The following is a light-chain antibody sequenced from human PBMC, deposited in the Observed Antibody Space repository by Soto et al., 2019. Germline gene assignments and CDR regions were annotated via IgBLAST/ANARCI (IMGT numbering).Light chain of an antibody. CDR3: QRYGSSPLIT. Sequence: EIVLTQSPVTLSLSPGERATLSCRASHIVSISSLAFYQHIPGQAPRLLIYGTSSRATGIPDRFSGSGSGTDFTLTISRPEPEDFAVYFCQRYGSSPLITFGQGTRLEIK. V-gene: IGKV3-20*01. J-gene: IGKJ5*01. CDR2: GTS. CDR1: HIVSISS.